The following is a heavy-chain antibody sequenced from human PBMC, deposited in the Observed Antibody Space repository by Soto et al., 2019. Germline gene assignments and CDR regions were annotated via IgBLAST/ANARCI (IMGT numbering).Heavy chain of an antibody. Sequence: EVQLLESGGDVVQPGGSLRLSCTASGFSFSSYALNWVRQAPGKGLEWISGISGSGDDSYYAGSVKGRSTISRDNSKNTLYLQINSLRPDDTAVYYCARGGIPASGTVWNWFVLWGQGTLVTVSS. CDR3: ARGGIPASGTVWNWFVL. CDR2: ISGSGDDS. CDR1: GFSFSSYA. V-gene: IGHV3-23*01. D-gene: IGHD6-13*01. J-gene: IGHJ5*01.